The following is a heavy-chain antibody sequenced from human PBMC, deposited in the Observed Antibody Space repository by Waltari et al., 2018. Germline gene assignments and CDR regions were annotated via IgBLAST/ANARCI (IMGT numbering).Heavy chain of an antibody. Sequence: QVVLVQSGVEVKKPGASVKVSCKASGYIFINYYLHWVRQAPGQGPEWMGWVNADTGNANYAHKFRGRVTMNWDTSSNTAFMDLSDLKSEETAVYYCERDRTTVAARPGDYWGQGTLGTVAS. CDR2: VNADTGNA. D-gene: IGHD1-1*01. CDR3: ERDRTTVAARPGDY. CDR1: GYIFINYY. V-gene: IGHV1-2*07. J-gene: IGHJ4*02.